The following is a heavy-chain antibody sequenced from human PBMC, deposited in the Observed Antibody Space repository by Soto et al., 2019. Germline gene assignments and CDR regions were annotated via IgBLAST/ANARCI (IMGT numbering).Heavy chain of an antibody. CDR1: GGTFRTYT. D-gene: IGHD6-19*01. CDR3: ARSMQEDIGVAGPNDIWFDP. V-gene: IGHV1-69*02. Sequence: QVQLVQSGAEVKRPGSSVKVSCQTSGGTFRTYTINWVRQAPGQGLEWMGRIIPILDVANYAQKFQGRVTITADKSTSTAHMELRSLRSEDTAVHYCARSMQEDIGVAGPNDIWFDPWGQGTLVTVSS. CDR2: IIPILDVA. J-gene: IGHJ5*02.